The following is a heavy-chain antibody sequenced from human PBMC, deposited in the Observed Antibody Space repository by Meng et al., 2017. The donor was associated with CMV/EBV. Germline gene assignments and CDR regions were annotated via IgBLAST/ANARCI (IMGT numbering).Heavy chain of an antibody. D-gene: IGHD3-22*01. V-gene: IGHV3-53*01. J-gene: IGHJ1*01. Sequence: GGSLRLSCAASGFTVSSNYMSWVRQAPGKGLEWVSVIYSGGSTYYADSVKGRFTIPRDNSKTTLYLQMNSLRAEDTAVYYCAREYYDSSGYYCAYWGQGTMVTVSS. CDR1: GFTVSSNY. CDR3: AREYYDSSGYYCAY. CDR2: IYSGGST.